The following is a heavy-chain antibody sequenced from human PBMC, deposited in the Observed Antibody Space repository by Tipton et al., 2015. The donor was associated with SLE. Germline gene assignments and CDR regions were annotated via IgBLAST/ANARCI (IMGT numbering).Heavy chain of an antibody. CDR1: GLPFSDSG. D-gene: IGHD3-3*01. CDR3: ARDVRYSDFWSGYSTDY. J-gene: IGHJ4*02. Sequence: SLRLSCAVSGLPFSDSGMHWVRQSPGKGLEWVAFMSYDGSNENYADPMEGRATISRDNSKSTLFLQMDSLRAEDTAMYYCARDVRYSDFWSGYSTDYWGQGTLVTVSS. V-gene: IGHV3-30*19. CDR2: MSYDGSNE.